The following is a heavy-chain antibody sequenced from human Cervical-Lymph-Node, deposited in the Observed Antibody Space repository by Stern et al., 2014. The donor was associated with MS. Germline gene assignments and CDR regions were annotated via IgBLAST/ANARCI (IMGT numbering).Heavy chain of an antibody. CDR3: ARVSYDFWSGYYPFDY. Sequence: QLQLQESGPGLVKPSQTLSLTCTVSGGSISSGGYYWSWIRQHPGKGLEWIGYIYYSGSTYSKPSLKSRVTISVDTSKNQFSLKLSSVTAADTAVYYCARVSYDFWSGYYPFDYWGQGTLVTVSS. CDR2: IYYSGST. D-gene: IGHD3-3*01. J-gene: IGHJ4*02. CDR1: GGSISSGGYY. V-gene: IGHV4-31*03.